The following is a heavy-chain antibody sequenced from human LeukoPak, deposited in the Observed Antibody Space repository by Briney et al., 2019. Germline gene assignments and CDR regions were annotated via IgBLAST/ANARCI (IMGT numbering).Heavy chain of an antibody. D-gene: IGHD6-13*01. Sequence: SETLSLTCAVYGGSFSGYYWSWIRQPPGKGLEWIGEINHSGSTNYNPSLKSRVTISVDTSKNQFSLKLSSVTAADTAVYYCARLRQLGRYYYYYGMDVWGQGTTVTVSS. CDR2: INHSGST. J-gene: IGHJ6*02. CDR1: GGSFSGYY. V-gene: IGHV4-34*01. CDR3: ARLRQLGRYYYYYGMDV.